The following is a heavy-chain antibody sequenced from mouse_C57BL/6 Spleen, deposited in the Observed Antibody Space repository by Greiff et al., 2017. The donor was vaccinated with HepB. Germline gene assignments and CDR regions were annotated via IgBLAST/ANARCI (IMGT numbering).Heavy chain of an antibody. CDR2: INPSSGYT. Sequence: VKLLESGAELARPGASVKMSCKASGYTFTSYTMHWVKQRPGQGLEWIGYINPSSGYTKYNQKFKDKATLTADKSSSTAYMQLSSLTSEDSAVYYCARGDGSRYYYAMDYWGQGTSVTVSS. CDR1: GYTFTSYT. V-gene: IGHV1-4*01. CDR3: ARGDGSRYYYAMDY. D-gene: IGHD2-3*01. J-gene: IGHJ4*01.